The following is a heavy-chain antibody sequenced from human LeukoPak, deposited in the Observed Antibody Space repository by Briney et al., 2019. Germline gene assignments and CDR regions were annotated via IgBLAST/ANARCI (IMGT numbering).Heavy chain of an antibody. Sequence: GGSLRFSCAASGFTFSSYSMNWIRQAPGKGLEWVASICSSSYIYYADSVKGRFTISRDNAKNSLYLQMNSLRAEDTAVYYCARGVYDIVVVTGNWFDPWGQGTLVTVSS. D-gene: IGHD2-21*02. CDR3: ARGVYDIVVVTGNWFDP. CDR2: ICSSSYI. CDR1: GFTFSSYS. V-gene: IGHV3-21*01. J-gene: IGHJ5*02.